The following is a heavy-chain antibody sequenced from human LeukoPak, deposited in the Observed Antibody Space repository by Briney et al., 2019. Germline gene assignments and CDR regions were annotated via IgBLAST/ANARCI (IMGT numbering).Heavy chain of an antibody. CDR2: MNPNSGNT. D-gene: IGHD6-19*01. J-gene: IGHJ4*02. V-gene: IGHV1-8*01. CDR3: ARGGSGCDY. Sequence: AASVRVSCRASGYTFTIYDINWVRQAPGQGLEWMGWMNPNSGNTGYAQKFQRRVTMTRNTSISTAYMELSSLRSEDTAVYYCARGGSGCDYWGQGTLVTVSS. CDR1: GYTFTIYD.